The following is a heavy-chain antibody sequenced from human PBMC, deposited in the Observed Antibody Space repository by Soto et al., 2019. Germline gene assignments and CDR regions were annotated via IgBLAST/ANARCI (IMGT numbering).Heavy chain of an antibody. D-gene: IGHD3-10*01. CDR1: GGSISSGCYS. Sequence: PSETLSLTCAVSGGSISSGCYSWSWIRQPPGKGLEWIGYIYHSGSTNYNPSLKSRVTISVDTSKNQFSLKLSSVTAADTAVYYCARLRITMARGVISFFDYWGQGTLVTVSS. CDR3: ARLRITMARGVISFFDY. J-gene: IGHJ4*02. V-gene: IGHV4-30-2*01. CDR2: IYHSGST.